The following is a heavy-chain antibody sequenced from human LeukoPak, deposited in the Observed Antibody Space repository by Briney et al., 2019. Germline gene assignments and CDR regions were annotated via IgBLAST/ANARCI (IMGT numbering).Heavy chain of an antibody. CDR3: ARVDLMVYASYFDY. D-gene: IGHD2-8*01. J-gene: IGHJ4*02. CDR1: GYTFTSYG. CDR2: IIPIFGTA. V-gene: IGHV1-69*13. Sequence: ASVKVSCKASGYTFTSYGISWVRQAPGQGLEWMGGIIPIFGTANYAQKFQGRVTITADESTSTAYMELSSLRSEDTAVYYCARVDLMVYASYFDYWGQGTLVTVSS.